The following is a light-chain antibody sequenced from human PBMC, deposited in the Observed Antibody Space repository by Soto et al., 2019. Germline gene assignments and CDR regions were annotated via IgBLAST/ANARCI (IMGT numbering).Light chain of an antibody. CDR2: AAS. CDR1: QTISSW. Sequence: SPSTLSGSVGDRVTITCRASQTISSWLAWYQQKPGRAPKLLIYAASTLQSGVPSRFSGSGSGTEFTLTITSLQPEDFATYYCQQLNSFPITFGQGTRLEIK. CDR3: QQLNSFPIT. J-gene: IGKJ5*01. V-gene: IGKV1-9*01.